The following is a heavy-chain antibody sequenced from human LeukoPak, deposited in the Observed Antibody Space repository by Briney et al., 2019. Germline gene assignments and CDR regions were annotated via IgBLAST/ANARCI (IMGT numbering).Heavy chain of an antibody. D-gene: IGHD6-19*01. CDR1: GFTFSNAW. CDR2: IKSKTDGGTK. CDR3: TTDGIAVAGYFDY. Sequence: NPGGSHRLSCAASGFTFSNAWMNWVRQTPGKGLEWVGRIKSKTDGGTKDYAVPVKGRFTISRDDSKNTLYLQVNSLKTEDTAVYYCTTDGIAVAGYFDYWGQGTLVTVSS. J-gene: IGHJ4*02. V-gene: IGHV3-15*01.